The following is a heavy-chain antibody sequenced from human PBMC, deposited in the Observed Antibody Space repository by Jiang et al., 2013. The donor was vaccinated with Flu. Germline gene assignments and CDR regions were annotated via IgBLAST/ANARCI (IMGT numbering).Heavy chain of an antibody. V-gene: IGHV7-4-1*02. J-gene: IGHJ4*02. CDR2: INTNTGNP. Sequence: SVKVSCKASGYTFTSYAMNWVRQAPGQGPEWMGWINTNTGNPTYAQGFTGRFVFSLDTSVSTAYLQISSLKAEDTAVFYCAIHGGDSSTYYYDYWGQGTLVTVSS. D-gene: IGHD2-21*01. CDR3: AIHGGDSSTYYYDY. CDR1: GYTFTSYA.